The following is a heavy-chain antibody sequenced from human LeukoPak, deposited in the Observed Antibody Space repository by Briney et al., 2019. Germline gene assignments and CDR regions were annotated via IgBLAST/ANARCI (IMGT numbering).Heavy chain of an antibody. V-gene: IGHV1-46*03. J-gene: IGHJ3*02. CDR2: INPSGGST. CDR3: ARVGSVCSSTSCYAFDI. D-gene: IGHD2-2*01. Sequence: ASVKVSCKASGYTFTSYYMHWVRQAPGQGLEWMGTINPSGGSTSYAQKFQGRVTMTRDTSTSTVYMELSSLRSEDTAVYYCARVGSVCSSTSCYAFDIWGQGTMVTVS. CDR1: GYTFTSYY.